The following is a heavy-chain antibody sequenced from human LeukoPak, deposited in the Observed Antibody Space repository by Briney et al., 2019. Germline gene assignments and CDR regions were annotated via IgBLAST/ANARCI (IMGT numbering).Heavy chain of an antibody. D-gene: IGHD3-16*02. V-gene: IGHV3-21*04. CDR2: ISSSSSYI. CDR3: AKDYRDGFEE. Sequence: GGSLRLSCAASGFTFSSYSMNWVRQAPGKGLEWVSSISSSSSYIYYADSVKGRFTISRDNSKNTLYLQMNSLRAEDTAVYYCAKDYRDGFEEWGQGTLVTVSS. CDR1: GFTFSSYS. J-gene: IGHJ4*02.